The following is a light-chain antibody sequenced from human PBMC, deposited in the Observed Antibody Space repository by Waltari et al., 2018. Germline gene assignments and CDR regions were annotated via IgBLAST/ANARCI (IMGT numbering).Light chain of an antibody. V-gene: IGLV2-14*03. CDR2: DVS. J-gene: IGLJ1*01. CDR1: SSDVDGYNY. CDR3: SSYTSSNSYV. Sequence: QSALTQPASVSGSPGQSITISCTGTSSDVDGYNYVSWYQQHPGKGPKLMTYDVSNRPSGVPNRFPGSKSGNTASLPISGLQAEDEADYYCSSYTSSNSYVFGTGTKVTVL.